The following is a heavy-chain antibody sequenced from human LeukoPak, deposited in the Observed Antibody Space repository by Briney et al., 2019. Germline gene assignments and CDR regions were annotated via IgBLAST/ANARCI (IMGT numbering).Heavy chain of an antibody. V-gene: IGHV3-7*01. J-gene: IGHJ4*02. CDR3: ARDKTDVDIVATTPFDY. Sequence: PGGSLRLSCAASGFTFSSYAMSWVRQAPGKGLKWVANIKQDGSEKYYVDSVKGRFTISRDNAKNSLYLQMNSLRAEDTAVYYCARDKTDVDIVATTPFDYWGQGTLVTVYS. D-gene: IGHD5-12*01. CDR2: IKQDGSEK. CDR1: GFTFSSYA.